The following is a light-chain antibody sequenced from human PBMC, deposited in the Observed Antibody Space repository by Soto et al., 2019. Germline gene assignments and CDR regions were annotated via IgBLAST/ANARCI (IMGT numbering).Light chain of an antibody. Sequence: DIQMTPSPSSLSASVGDRLTMTGRASQSISSWLAWYQQKPGKAPKLMIYDACSLESGVPSRFSGSGSGTDFTLTISRLQPEDFANYYCQQLNSYPPTFGQGTRLEIK. V-gene: IGKV1-5*01. CDR1: QSISSW. J-gene: IGKJ5*01. CDR2: DAC. CDR3: QQLNSYPPT.